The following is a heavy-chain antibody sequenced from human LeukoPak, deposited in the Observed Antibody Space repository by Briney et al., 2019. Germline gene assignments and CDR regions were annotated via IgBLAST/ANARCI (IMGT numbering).Heavy chain of an antibody. Sequence: PGGSLRLSCAASGFTFSSYWMSWVRQAPGKGLEWVANIKQDGSEKYYVDSVKGRFTISRDNAKNSLYLQMNSLRAEDTAVYYCAGIYYYGSGSFRYTDVWGKGTTVTVSS. V-gene: IGHV3-7*01. D-gene: IGHD3-10*01. CDR3: AGIYYYGSGSFRYTDV. CDR2: IKQDGSEK. CDR1: GFTFSSYW. J-gene: IGHJ6*03.